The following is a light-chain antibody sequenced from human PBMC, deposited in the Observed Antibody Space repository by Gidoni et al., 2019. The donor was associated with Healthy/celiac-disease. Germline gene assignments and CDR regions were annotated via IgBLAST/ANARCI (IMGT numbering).Light chain of an antibody. CDR2: GAS. J-gene: IGKJ1*01. V-gene: IGKV1-39*01. CDR1: QSSSSY. CDR3: QQSYSTPPT. Sequence: DIQMTQSPSSLSASVGDRVTINCRASQSSSSYLNWYRQKPGKAPKLLIYGASSLQSGVPSRFSGSGSGTDFTLTISSLQPEDFATYYCQQSYSTPPTFGQGTKVEIK.